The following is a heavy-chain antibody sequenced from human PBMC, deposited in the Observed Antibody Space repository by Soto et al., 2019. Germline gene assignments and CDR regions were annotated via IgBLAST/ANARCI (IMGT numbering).Heavy chain of an antibody. D-gene: IGHD2-2*01. Sequence: QLQLQESGPGLVKPSETLSITCTVSGGSISSSSYYWGWIRQPPRKGLEWIGSIYYSGSTYYNPSLKSRVTISVDTSKNQFSLKLSSVTAAYPAVYYWARQYQLLWEVWFDTWGQITIVTVSS. V-gene: IGHV4-39*01. CDR2: IYYSGST. CDR3: ARQYQLLWEVWFDT. CDR1: GGSISSSSYY. J-gene: IGHJ5*02.